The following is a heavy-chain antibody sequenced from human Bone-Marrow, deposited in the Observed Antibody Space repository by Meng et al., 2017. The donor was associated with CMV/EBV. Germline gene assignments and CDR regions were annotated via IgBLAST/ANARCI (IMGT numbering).Heavy chain of an antibody. CDR3: ARLGGTLHDYYYYGMDV. V-gene: IGHV3-48*03. Sequence: GGSLRLSCVASGFTFSSYEMNWVRQAPGKGLEWVSYISSSGSTIYYADSVKGRFTISRDNAKNSLYLQMDSLRAEDTAVYYCARLGGTLHDYYYYGMDVWGQGTTVTVSS. J-gene: IGHJ6*02. D-gene: IGHD3-16*01. CDR1: GFTFSSYE. CDR2: ISSSGSTI.